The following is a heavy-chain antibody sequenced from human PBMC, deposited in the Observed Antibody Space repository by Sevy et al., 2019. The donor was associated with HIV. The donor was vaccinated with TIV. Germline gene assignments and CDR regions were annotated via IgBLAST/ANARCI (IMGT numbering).Heavy chain of an antibody. CDR3: ARRGYDSSGYYNAFDI. D-gene: IGHD3-22*01. Sequence: SETLSLTCTVSDGSISIYHWSWIRQPPGKGLEWIGVIYDSGSTNYNPSLKSRVTISVDTSKNQFSLKVGSVTAADTAVYFCARRGYDSSGYYNAFDIWGQGTMVTVSS. J-gene: IGHJ3*02. V-gene: IGHV4-59*01. CDR1: DGSISIYH. CDR2: IYDSGST.